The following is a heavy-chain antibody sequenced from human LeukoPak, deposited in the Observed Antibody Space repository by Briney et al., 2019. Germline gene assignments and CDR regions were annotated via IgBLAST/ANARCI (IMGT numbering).Heavy chain of an antibody. CDR1: GGSISSYY. CDR2: IYYSGST. Sequence: PSETLSLTCTVSGGSISSYYWSWIRQPLGKGLEWIGYIYYSGSTNYNPSLRSRVTISVDTSKNQFSLKLSSVTAADTAVYYCASSFYSSSWYYYGMDVWGQGTTVTVSS. CDR3: ASSFYSSSWYYYGMDV. V-gene: IGHV4-59*08. J-gene: IGHJ6*02. D-gene: IGHD6-13*01.